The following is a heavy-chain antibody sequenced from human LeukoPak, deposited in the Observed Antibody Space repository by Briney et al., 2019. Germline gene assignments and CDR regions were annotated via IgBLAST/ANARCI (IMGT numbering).Heavy chain of an antibody. V-gene: IGHV3-74*01. CDR3: ARDLSGVTGYTYGRGIDY. D-gene: IGHD5-18*01. CDR2: INSDGSST. J-gene: IGHJ4*02. Sequence: GGSLRLSCAASGFIFSTYWMHWVRQAPGKGLVWVSRINSDGSSTSYADSVKGRFTISRDNAKNSLYLQMNSLRAEDTAVYYCARDLSGVTGYTYGRGIDYWGQGTLVTVSS. CDR1: GFIFSTYW.